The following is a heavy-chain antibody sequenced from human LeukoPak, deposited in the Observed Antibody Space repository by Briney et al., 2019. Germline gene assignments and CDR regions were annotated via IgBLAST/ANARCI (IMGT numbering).Heavy chain of an antibody. Sequence: GASVKVSCKASNYIFITYGISWVRQAPGQGLEWMGWISAYSGNTNYAQKFQGRVTMTTDTSTSTAYMELRSLRSDDTAVYYCARDLANIVVLPAAIHQYYYYGMDVWGQGTTVTVSS. CDR3: ARDLANIVVLPAAIHQYYYYGMDV. CDR1: NYIFITYG. J-gene: IGHJ6*02. V-gene: IGHV1-18*01. CDR2: ISAYSGNT. D-gene: IGHD2-2*01.